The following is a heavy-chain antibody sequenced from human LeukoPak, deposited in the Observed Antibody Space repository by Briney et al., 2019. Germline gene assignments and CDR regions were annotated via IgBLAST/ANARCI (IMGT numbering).Heavy chain of an antibody. CDR3: ARGQYYYDSSGTAGAFDI. Sequence: GGSLRLCCAASGFTFSSYGMHWVRQAPGKGLEWVAFIRYDGSNKYYADSVKGRFTISRDNSKNTLYLQMNSLRAEDTAVYYCARGQYYYDSSGTAGAFDIWGQGTMVTASS. CDR1: GFTFSSYG. V-gene: IGHV3-30*02. D-gene: IGHD3-22*01. CDR2: IRYDGSNK. J-gene: IGHJ3*02.